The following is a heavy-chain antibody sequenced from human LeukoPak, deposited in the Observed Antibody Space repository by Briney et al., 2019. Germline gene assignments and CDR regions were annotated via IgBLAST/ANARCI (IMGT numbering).Heavy chain of an antibody. J-gene: IGHJ5*02. CDR1: GYTFTSYY. D-gene: IGHD2-2*02. CDR2: INPSGGST. V-gene: IGHV1-46*01. Sequence: GASVKVSCKASGYTFTSYYVHWVRQAPGQGLEWMGIINPSGGSTSYARKFQGRVTMTRDMSTSTVYMELSSLRSEDTAVYYCARGGVVPAAVRFDPWGQGTLVTVSS. CDR3: ARGGVVPAAVRFDP.